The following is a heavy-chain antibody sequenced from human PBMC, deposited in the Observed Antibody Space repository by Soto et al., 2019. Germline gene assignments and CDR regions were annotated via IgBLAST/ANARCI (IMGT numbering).Heavy chain of an antibody. CDR2: ITGSVIST. CDR1: GLIFGNYA. V-gene: IGHV3-23*01. CDR3: AKSSEWLVNNWIED. D-gene: IGHD3-3*01. Sequence: VGSLRLSCVGSGLIFGNYAMTLVRQAPGKGLEWVSIITGSVISTYHADSVKGRFTISVDNAMNTLYLQMNSLRAEETEIYYCAKSSEWLVNNWIEDWGQGTMVTVSS. J-gene: IGHJ5*02.